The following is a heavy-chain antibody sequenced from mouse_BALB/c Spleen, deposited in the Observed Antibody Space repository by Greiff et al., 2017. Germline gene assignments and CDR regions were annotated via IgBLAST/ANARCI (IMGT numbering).Heavy chain of an antibody. J-gene: IGHJ3*01. CDR2: IDPSDSET. D-gene: IGHD1-1*01. V-gene: IGHV1-52*01. CDR3: ARVRDYYGSPWFAY. Sequence: VQLQQSGAELVRPGASVKLSCKASGYTFTSYWMHWVRQRPGQGLEWIGMIDPSDSETHYNQMFKDKATLTVNKSSSTAYMQLSSLTSEDAAVYYCARVRDYYGSPWFAYWGQGTLVTVSA. CDR1: GYTFTSYW.